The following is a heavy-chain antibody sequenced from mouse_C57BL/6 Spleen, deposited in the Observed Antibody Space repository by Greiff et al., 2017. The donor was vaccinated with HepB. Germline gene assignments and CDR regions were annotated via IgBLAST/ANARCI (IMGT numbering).Heavy chain of an antibody. CDR2: INPNNGGT. J-gene: IGHJ3*01. V-gene: IGHV1-26*01. CDR3: ARSYYGSSYRAY. CDR1: GYTFTDYY. Sequence: VQLQQSGPELVKPGASVKISCKASGYTFTDYYMNWVKQSHGKSLEWIGDINPNNGGTSYNQKFKGKATLTVDKSSSTAYMELRSLTSEDAAVYYCARSYYGSSYRAYWGQGTLVTVSA. D-gene: IGHD1-1*01.